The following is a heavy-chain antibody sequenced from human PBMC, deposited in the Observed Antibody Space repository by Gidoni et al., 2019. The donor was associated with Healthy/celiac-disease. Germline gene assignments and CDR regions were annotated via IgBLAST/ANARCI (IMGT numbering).Heavy chain of an antibody. CDR2: IYSGGST. J-gene: IGHJ4*02. D-gene: IGHD3-16*01. CDR1: GFTVNSNY. V-gene: IGHV3-53*01. Sequence: EVQLVESGGGLLQPGGSLRLSCADSGFTVNSNYMSWGRQAPGKGLEWVSVIYSGGSTYSADSVKGRFTISRDNSKNTLYLQMNSLRAEDTAVYYCARVGDTVAPYYFDYWGQGTLVTVSS. CDR3: ARVGDTVAPYYFDY.